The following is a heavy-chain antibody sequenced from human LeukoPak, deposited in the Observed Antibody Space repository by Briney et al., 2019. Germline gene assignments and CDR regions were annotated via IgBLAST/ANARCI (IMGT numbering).Heavy chain of an antibody. CDR2: ISAYNGNT. D-gene: IGHD4-11*01. J-gene: IGHJ4*02. CDR1: GASLSETS. CDR3: ARGIYSDYEDYFDY. Sequence: ASVKVSCKVSGASLSETSIHWVRQAPGQGLEWMGWISAYNGNTNYAQKLQGRVTMTTDTSTSTAYMELRSLRSDDTAVYYCARGIYSDYEDYFDYWGQGTLVTVSS. V-gene: IGHV1-18*01.